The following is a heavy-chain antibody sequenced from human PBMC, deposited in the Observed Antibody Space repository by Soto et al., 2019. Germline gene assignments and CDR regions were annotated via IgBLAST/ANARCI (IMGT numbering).Heavy chain of an antibody. CDR3: AKGHYVFWSGYYTKLDY. V-gene: IGHV3-30*18. J-gene: IGHJ4*02. CDR2: ISYDGSNK. D-gene: IGHD3-3*01. Sequence: GGSLRLSCAASGFTFSSYGMHWVRQAPGKGLEWVAVISYDGSNKYYADSVKGRFTISRDNSKNTLYLQMNSLRAEDMAVYYCAKGHYVFWSGYYTKLDYWGQETLAPVPS. CDR1: GFTFSSYG.